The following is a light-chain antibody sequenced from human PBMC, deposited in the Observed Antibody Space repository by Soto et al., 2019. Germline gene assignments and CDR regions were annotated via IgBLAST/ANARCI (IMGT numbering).Light chain of an antibody. V-gene: IGKV3-20*01. J-gene: IGKJ1*01. CDR2: DTS. Sequence: EMVLTQSPDTLSLSPGERATLSCRASQSVPNSRLAWYQQKPGQAPSLVISDTSIRATGIPDRFSGSGSGTDFSLIIGRLEPEDFAGYFCQQYGSSPRTSGQGTKV. CDR3: QQYGSSPRT. CDR1: QSVPNSR.